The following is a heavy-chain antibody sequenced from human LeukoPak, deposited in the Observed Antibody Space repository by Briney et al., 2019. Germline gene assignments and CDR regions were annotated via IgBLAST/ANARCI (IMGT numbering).Heavy chain of an antibody. CDR2: ISYDGSNA. V-gene: IGHV3-30*18. CDR3: AKDLNGRWSLDY. D-gene: IGHD2-15*01. CDR1: GFTSYSA. J-gene: IGHJ4*02. Sequence: PGGSLRLSCEASGFTSYSAMHWVRQAPGKGLEWVAFISYDGSNAYYADSVKGRFTIFRDDSGNTLYLQMNSLRAEDTAVYYCAKDLNGRWSLDYWGQGTLVTVSS.